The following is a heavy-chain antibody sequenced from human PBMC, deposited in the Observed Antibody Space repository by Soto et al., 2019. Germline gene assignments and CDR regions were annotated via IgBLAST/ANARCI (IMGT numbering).Heavy chain of an antibody. Sequence: SETLSLTCTVSGGSISSSSYYWGWIRQPPGKGLEWIGSIYYSGSTYYNPSLKSRVTISVDTSKNQFSLKLSSVTAADTAVYYCARHDRKVGATISMSPNWFDPWGQGTLVTVSS. D-gene: IGHD1-26*01. CDR1: GGSISSSSYY. CDR2: IYYSGST. J-gene: IGHJ5*02. V-gene: IGHV4-39*01. CDR3: ARHDRKVGATISMSPNWFDP.